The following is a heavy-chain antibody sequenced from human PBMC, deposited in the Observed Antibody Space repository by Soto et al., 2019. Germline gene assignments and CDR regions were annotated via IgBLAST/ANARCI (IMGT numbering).Heavy chain of an antibody. CDR2: IIPIFGTA. D-gene: IGHD6-13*01. CDR1: GGTFSSYA. J-gene: IGHJ6*02. V-gene: IGHV1-69*06. CDR3: ARDQAAAEDYYYGMDV. Sequence: QVQLVQSGAEVKKPGSSVKVSCKASGGTFSSYAISWVRQAPGQGLEWMGGIIPIFGTANYAQKFQGRVTITADKSTSTAYMELSSLRSEDTAVYYCARDQAAAEDYYYGMDVWGQGATVTVSS.